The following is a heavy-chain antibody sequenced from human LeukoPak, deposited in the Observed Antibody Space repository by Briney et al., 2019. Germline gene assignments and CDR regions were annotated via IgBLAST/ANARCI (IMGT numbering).Heavy chain of an antibody. D-gene: IGHD6-19*01. Sequence: GGSLRLSCAASGFTVSSNYLSWVRQAPGTGLEWVSVIYSGGSTYYADSVKGRFTISRDNSKNTLYLQMNSLRAEDTAVYYCARLYSSGWYYFDYWGQGTLVTVSS. CDR1: GFTVSSNY. CDR2: IYSGGST. V-gene: IGHV3-53*01. CDR3: ARLYSSGWYYFDY. J-gene: IGHJ4*02.